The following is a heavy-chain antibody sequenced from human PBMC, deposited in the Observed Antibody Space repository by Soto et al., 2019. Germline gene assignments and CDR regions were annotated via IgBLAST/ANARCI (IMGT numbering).Heavy chain of an antibody. CDR3: ARTPMVELGAFDI. CDR2: IYYSGST. V-gene: IGHV4-59*01. CDR1: GGSISSYY. J-gene: IGHJ3*02. Sequence: SETLSLTCTVSGGSISSYYWSWIRQPPGKGLEWIGYIYYSGSTNYNPSLKSRVTISVVTSKNQFSLKLSSVTAADTAVYYCARTPMVELGAFDIWGQGTMVTVSS. D-gene: IGHD1-7*01.